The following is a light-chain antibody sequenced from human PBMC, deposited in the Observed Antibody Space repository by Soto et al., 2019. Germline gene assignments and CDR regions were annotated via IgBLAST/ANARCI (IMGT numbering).Light chain of an antibody. Sequence: QSALTQPRSVSGSPGQSVTISCTGTSSDVGGYNHVSWYQQHPGKAPKVLIYDVTKRPSGVPDRFSGSKSGNTASLTISGLQAEDEADYFCCSYGGSYTLVLGGGTTLTVL. CDR3: CSYGGSYTLV. CDR2: DVT. J-gene: IGLJ3*02. CDR1: SSDVGGYNH. V-gene: IGLV2-11*01.